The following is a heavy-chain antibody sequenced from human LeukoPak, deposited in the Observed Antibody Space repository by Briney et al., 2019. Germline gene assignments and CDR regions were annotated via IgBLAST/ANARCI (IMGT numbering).Heavy chain of an antibody. Sequence: PSETLSLTCTVSGGSISSYYWNWIRQPPGEGLEWIGYFHYSGSTNYNPSLKSRVTISVDTSKNQFSLKLSSVTAADTAVYYCARLYSSSLGRVFDYWGQGTLVTVSS. J-gene: IGHJ4*02. D-gene: IGHD6-13*01. V-gene: IGHV4-59*01. CDR2: FHYSGST. CDR3: ARLYSSSLGRVFDY. CDR1: GGSISSYY.